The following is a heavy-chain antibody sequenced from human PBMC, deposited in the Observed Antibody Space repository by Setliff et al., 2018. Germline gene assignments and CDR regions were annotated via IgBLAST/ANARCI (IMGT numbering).Heavy chain of an antibody. Sequence: ASVKVSCKASGYTFTGYYMHWVRQAPGQGLEWMGWINPNSGGTTYAQKFQGWVTMTRDTSISTAYMELSSLRSEDTAVYYCARGRRGNYDFWSGYSNWFDPWGQGTLVTVSS. D-gene: IGHD3-3*01. J-gene: IGHJ5*02. CDR1: GYTFTGYY. CDR3: ARGRRGNYDFWSGYSNWFDP. CDR2: INPNSGGT. V-gene: IGHV1-2*04.